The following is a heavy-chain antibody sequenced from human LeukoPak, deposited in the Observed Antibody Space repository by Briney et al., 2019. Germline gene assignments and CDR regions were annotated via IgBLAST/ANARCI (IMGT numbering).Heavy chain of an antibody. CDR3: ARERSEGIQRGYYFDY. V-gene: IGHV1-69*13. J-gene: IGHJ4*02. D-gene: IGHD5-18*01. CDR1: GGTFSSYA. CDR2: IIPIFGTA. Sequence: SVKVSCKASGGTFSSYAISWVRQAPGQGLEWMGGIIPIFGTANYAQKFRGRVTITADESTSTAYMELSSLRSEDTAVYYCARERSEGIQRGYYFDYWGQGTLVTVSS.